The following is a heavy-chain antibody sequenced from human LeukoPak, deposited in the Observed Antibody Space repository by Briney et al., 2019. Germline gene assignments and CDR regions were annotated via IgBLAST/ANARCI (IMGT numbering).Heavy chain of an antibody. CDR2: INTDGSST. D-gene: IGHD2-2*01. CDR1: GFTFSSYW. V-gene: IGHV3-74*01. J-gene: IGHJ4*02. CDR3: ASPSLVVPAATGFHFDY. Sequence: PGGSLRLSCAASGFTFSSYWMHWVRQAPGEGLVWVSRINTDGSSTSYADSVKGRFTISRDNAKNTLYLQMNSLRAEDTAVYYCASPSLVVPAATGFHFDYWGQGALVTVSS.